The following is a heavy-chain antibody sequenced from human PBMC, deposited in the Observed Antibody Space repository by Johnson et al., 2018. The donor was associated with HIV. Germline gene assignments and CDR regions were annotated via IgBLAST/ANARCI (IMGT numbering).Heavy chain of an antibody. Sequence: QVQLVESGGGVVQPGRSLSLSCAASGFTFSSYAMNWVRQAPGKGLEWVAVISYDGRNKDYADSVKGRCTISRDNSKNTLFLQMNSLRPEDTAVYHCAKGGLWFGESIDAFDIWGQGTMVTVSS. CDR1: GFTFSSYA. D-gene: IGHD3-10*01. CDR2: ISYDGRNK. CDR3: AKGGLWFGESIDAFDI. J-gene: IGHJ3*02. V-gene: IGHV3-30*04.